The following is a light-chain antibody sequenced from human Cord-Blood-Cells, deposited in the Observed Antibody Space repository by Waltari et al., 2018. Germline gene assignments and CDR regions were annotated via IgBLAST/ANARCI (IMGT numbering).Light chain of an antibody. Sequence: DIQMTQSPSSMSASVGDRVTITCQASQDISNYLNWYQQKPGKAPKLLIYDASNLETGVPSRFSGSESGTDFTFTISSLQPEDIATYDGQQYDNLPYTFGQGTKLEIK. CDR2: DAS. CDR1: QDISNY. J-gene: IGKJ2*01. V-gene: IGKV1-33*01. CDR3: QQYDNLPYT.